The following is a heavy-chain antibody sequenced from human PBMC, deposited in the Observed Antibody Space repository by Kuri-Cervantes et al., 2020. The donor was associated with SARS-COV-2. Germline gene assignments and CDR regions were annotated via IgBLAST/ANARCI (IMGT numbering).Heavy chain of an antibody. CDR2: IKSKTDGGTT. V-gene: IGHV3-15*01. J-gene: IGHJ6*02. CDR3: ARDLIAAPYYYYGMDV. D-gene: IGHD6-13*01. CDR1: GFTFSNAW. Sequence: LSLTCAASGFTFSNAWMSWVRQAPGKGLEWVGRIKSKTDGGTTDYAAPVKGRFTISRDNSKNTLYLQMNSLRAEDTAVYYCARDLIAAPYYYYGMDVWGQGTTVTVSS.